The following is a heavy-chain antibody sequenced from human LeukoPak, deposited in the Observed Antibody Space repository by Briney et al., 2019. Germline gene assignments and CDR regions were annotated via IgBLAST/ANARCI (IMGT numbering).Heavy chain of an antibody. CDR2: ITWDGIA. V-gene: IGHV3-43D*03. J-gene: IGHJ3*02. CDR3: ARGSLDAFDI. Sequence: GGSLRLSCAASGFTFDDYAMHWVRHVPGKGLEWVSLITWDGIAYYADSVKGRFTISRDNSKNSLYLQMNSLRAEDTAVYYCARGSLDAFDIWGQGTMVTVSS. CDR1: GFTFDDYA.